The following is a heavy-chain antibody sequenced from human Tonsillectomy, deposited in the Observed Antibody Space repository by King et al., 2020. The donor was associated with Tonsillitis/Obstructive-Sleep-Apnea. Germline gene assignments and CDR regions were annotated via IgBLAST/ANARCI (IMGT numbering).Heavy chain of an antibody. V-gene: IGHV3-30*18. CDR2: ISYDGSNK. D-gene: IGHD2-15*01. J-gene: IGHJ6*02. CDR1: GFTFSSYG. CDR3: AKDLVVVAATPLPGMDV. Sequence: QLVQSGGGVVQPGRSLRLSCAASGFTFSSYGMHLVRQAPGKGLEWVAVISYDGSNKYYADSVKGRFTISRDNSKNTLYLQMNSLRAEDTAVYYCAKDLVVVAATPLPGMDVWGQGTTVTVSS.